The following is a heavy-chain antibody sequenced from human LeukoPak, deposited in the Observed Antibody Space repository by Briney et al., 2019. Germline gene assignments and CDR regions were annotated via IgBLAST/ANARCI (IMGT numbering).Heavy chain of an antibody. CDR3: AKDLGSHGYCPTSICYGYSWFDP. CDR2: ISGSGTRT. V-gene: IGHV3-23*01. CDR1: GFTFSPYA. Sequence: PGGSLRLSCVASGFTFSPYAMTSVRQAPGKGLEWVSAISGSGTRTYYADFARGRFTISRDNFRNTMSLQMDSLRAEGTAIYYCAKDLGSHGYCPTSICYGYSWFDPWGQGTLVTVSA. J-gene: IGHJ5*02. D-gene: IGHD2-2*03.